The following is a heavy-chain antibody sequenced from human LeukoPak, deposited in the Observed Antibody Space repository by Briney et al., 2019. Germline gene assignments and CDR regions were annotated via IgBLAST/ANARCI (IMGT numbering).Heavy chain of an antibody. CDR2: ISRTSSSI. CDR3: ASGVVEGADGAFDI. J-gene: IGHJ3*02. D-gene: IGHD1-26*01. V-gene: IGHV3-48*02. CDR1: GFTFSTYS. Sequence: GGSLRLSCAAYGFTFSTYSANWVRQTPGKGLEWVSYISRTSSSIYYADSVKGRFTISRDNAKNSLFLHMNSLRDEDTAVYYGASGVVEGADGAFDIWGQGTMVSVSS.